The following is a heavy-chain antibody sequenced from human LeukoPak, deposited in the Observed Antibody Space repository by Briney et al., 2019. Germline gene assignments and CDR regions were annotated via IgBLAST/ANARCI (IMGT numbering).Heavy chain of an antibody. V-gene: IGHV1-69*01. Sequence: SVKVSCKASGGTFSSYAISWVRQGPGQGLEWMGGIIPIFGTANYAQKFQGRVTITADESTSTAYMELSSLRSEDTAVYYCAREAGSGSYAAFWGQGTPVTVSS. D-gene: IGHD3-10*01. CDR2: IIPIFGTA. CDR3: AREAGSGSYAAF. J-gene: IGHJ4*02. CDR1: GGTFSSYA.